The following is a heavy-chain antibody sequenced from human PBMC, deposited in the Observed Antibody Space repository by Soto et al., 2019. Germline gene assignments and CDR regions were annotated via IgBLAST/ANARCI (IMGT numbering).Heavy chain of an antibody. J-gene: IGHJ4*02. CDR2: ISYDGTNK. CDR3: AKAVPPFVVVTASDY. V-gene: IGHV3-30*18. D-gene: IGHD2-21*02. CDR1: GFTFRNFG. Sequence: GGSLRLSCAASGFTFRNFGMHWVRQAPGKGLEWVAVISYDGTNKYYADSVKGRFTISRDNSKNTLYLQINSLRAEDTAVYYCAKAVPPFVVVTASDYRGKGTLVTVSS.